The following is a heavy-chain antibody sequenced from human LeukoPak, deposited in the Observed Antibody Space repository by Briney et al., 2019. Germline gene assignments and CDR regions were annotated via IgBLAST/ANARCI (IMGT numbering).Heavy chain of an antibody. Sequence: PSETLSLTCTVSGGSISSSNYYWSWIRQPAGKGLEWIGRIYTSGSTNYNPSLKSRVTMSVDTSKNQFSLKLSSVTAADTAVYYCASAAAGTLHFDYWGQGTLVTVSS. D-gene: IGHD6-13*01. V-gene: IGHV4-61*02. CDR3: ASAAAGTLHFDY. CDR2: IYTSGST. CDR1: GGSISSSNYY. J-gene: IGHJ4*02.